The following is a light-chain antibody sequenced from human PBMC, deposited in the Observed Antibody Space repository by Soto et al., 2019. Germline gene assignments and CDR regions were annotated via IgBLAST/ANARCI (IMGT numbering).Light chain of an antibody. Sequence: EIVLTHSLGTLSFSPGQRATLSCRASQTLSNSFIAWYQQKPGQAPRLLIYDTSSRATGVPDRYSASGSGTDFTLTISRLEPEDFAVFFCQQYGTSEIIVGQGPRLEIK. CDR2: DTS. CDR1: QTLSNSF. V-gene: IGKV3-20*01. CDR3: QQYGTSEII. J-gene: IGKJ5*01.